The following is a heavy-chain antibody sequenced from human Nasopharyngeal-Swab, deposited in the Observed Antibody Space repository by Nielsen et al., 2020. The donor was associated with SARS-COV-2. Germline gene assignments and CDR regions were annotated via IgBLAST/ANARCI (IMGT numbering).Heavy chain of an antibody. Sequence: GGSLRLSCAASGFTFSSYNMNWVRQAPGKGLEWVSYISSSSSTIYYADSVKGRFTISRDNAKNSLYLQMNSLRAEDTAVYYCARDGTAMLYYYYYGMDVWGQGTTVTVSS. CDR2: ISSSSSTI. CDR3: ARDGTAMLYYYYYGMDV. V-gene: IGHV3-48*04. J-gene: IGHJ6*02. CDR1: GFTFSSYN. D-gene: IGHD5-18*01.